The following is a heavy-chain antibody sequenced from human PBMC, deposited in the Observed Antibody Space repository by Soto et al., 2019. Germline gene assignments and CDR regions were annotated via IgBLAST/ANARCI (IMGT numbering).Heavy chain of an antibody. V-gene: IGHV3-33*01. J-gene: IGHJ6*02. CDR3: ASDITIFGVAPDADYGMYV. CDR2: IWYDGSNK. D-gene: IGHD3-3*01. CDR1: GFTFSSYG. Sequence: QVQLVESGGGVVQPGRSLRLSCAASGFTFSSYGMHWVRQAPGKGLEWVAVIWYDGSNKYYADSVTGRFTISSDNSENTRYLQMNSRRSEDTAVYYCASDITIFGVAPDADYGMYVWGQGTTVTVSS.